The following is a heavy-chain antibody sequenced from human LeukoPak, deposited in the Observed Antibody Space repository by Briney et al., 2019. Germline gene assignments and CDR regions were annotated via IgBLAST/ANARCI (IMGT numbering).Heavy chain of an antibody. CDR3: ARGRYNDYGFDY. V-gene: IGHV4-59*01. Sequence: SETPSLTCTVSGGSISSYYWSWIRQPPGKELEWIGYLYYSGSTNYNPSFKSRVTMSVDTSKNQFSLKLNSMTAADTAVYFYARGRYNDYGFDYWGQGTLVTVSS. D-gene: IGHD4-17*01. CDR2: LYYSGST. CDR1: GGSISSYY. J-gene: IGHJ4*02.